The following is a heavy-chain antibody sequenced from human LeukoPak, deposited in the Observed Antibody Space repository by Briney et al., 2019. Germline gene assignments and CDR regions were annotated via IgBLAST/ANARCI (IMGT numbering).Heavy chain of an antibody. CDR1: GFTFSSYA. CDR3: AKDKGSGSYGFYYYGMDV. CDR2: ISGSGGST. V-gene: IGHV3-23*01. Sequence: PGGSLRLSCAASGFTFSSYAMSWVRQAPGKGLEWVSAISGSGGSTYYADSVKGRFTISRDNSKNTLYLQMNSLRAEGKAVYYCAKDKGSGSYGFYYYGMDVRGQGTTVTVSS. D-gene: IGHD3-10*01. J-gene: IGHJ6*02.